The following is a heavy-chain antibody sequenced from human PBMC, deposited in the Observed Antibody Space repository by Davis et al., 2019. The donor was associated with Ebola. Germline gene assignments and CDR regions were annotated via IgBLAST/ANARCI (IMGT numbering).Heavy chain of an antibody. J-gene: IGHJ6*02. CDR1: GGTFSSYA. D-gene: IGHD2-2*01. Sequence: SVKVSCKASGGTFSSYAISWVRQAPGQGLEWMGGIIPIFGTANYAQKFQGRVTITADESTSTAYMELSSLRSEDTAVYYCASPKGYCSSTSCFQYGMDVWGQGTTVTVSS. CDR2: IIPIFGTA. V-gene: IGHV1-69*13. CDR3: ASPKGYCSSTSCFQYGMDV.